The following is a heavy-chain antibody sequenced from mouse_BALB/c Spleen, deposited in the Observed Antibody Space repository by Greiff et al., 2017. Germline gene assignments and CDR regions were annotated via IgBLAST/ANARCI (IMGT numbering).Heavy chain of an antibody. Sequence: VQLQQSGTVLARPGASVKMSCKASGYTFTSYWMHWVKQRPGQGLEWIGAIYPGNSDTSYNQKFKGKAKLTAVTSTSTAYMELSSLTDEDSAVYYCTRSYYRYDGDYWGQGTTLTVSS. CDR3: TRSYYRYDGDY. J-gene: IGHJ2*01. D-gene: IGHD2-14*01. CDR2: IYPGNSDT. V-gene: IGHV1-5*01. CDR1: GYTFTSYW.